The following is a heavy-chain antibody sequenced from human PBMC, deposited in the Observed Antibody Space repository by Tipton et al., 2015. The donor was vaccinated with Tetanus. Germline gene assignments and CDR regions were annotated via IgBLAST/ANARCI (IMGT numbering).Heavy chain of an antibody. CDR1: GGSISSGGYY. CDR2: IYYSGST. CDR3: ARANWGSSFDY. J-gene: IGHJ4*02. Sequence: TLSLTCTVSGGSISSGGYYWSWIRQHPGKGLEWIGYIYYSGSTNYNPSLKSRVTISVDTSKNQFSLKLSSVTAADTAVYYCARANWGSSFDYWGQGTLVTVSS. D-gene: IGHD7-27*01. V-gene: IGHV4-61*08.